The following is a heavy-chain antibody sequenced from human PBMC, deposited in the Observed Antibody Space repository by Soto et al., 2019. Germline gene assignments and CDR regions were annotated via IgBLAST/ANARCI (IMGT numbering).Heavy chain of an antibody. CDR2: IKQDGSEK. V-gene: IGHV3-7*03. CDR3: ARGGVVGSGSYFGY. D-gene: IGHD6-19*01. Sequence: GFLRLSCAASGFTFRSSWMSWVRQAPGKWLEWVANIKQDGSEKYGVDSVKGRLTISRDNAKNSLYLQMKSLRGEDTAVYYCARGGVVGSGSYFGYWGQGTLLTVSS. J-gene: IGHJ4*02. CDR1: GFTFRSSW.